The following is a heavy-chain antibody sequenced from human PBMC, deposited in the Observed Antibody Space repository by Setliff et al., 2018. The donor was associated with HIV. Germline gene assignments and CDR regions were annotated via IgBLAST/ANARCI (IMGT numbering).Heavy chain of an antibody. J-gene: IGHJ4*01. CDR3: ARAVCPSLNCYSFFNY. CDR1: GGSISSYS. Sequence: SSETLSLTCTVSGGSISSYSWSWIRQSPGKGLEWIGDVSRGGSTTYNPSLTGRVSVSVDTSKSQFSLKLTNVTAADAAVYYCARAVCPSLNCYSFFNYWGHGSLVTVSS. V-gene: IGHV4-34*01. D-gene: IGHD2-15*01. CDR2: VSRGGST.